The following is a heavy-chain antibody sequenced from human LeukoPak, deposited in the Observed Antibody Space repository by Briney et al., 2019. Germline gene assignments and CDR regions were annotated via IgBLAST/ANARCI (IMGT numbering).Heavy chain of an antibody. Sequence: SETLSLTCTVSGGSISSSSYYWDWIRQPPGKGLEWIGSIYHSGSTNYNPSLKSRVTISVDTSKNQFSLKLSSVTAADTAVYFCARGPYSYDSSGAFDIWGQGTMVTVSS. V-gene: IGHV4-39*07. CDR2: IYHSGST. D-gene: IGHD3-22*01. J-gene: IGHJ3*02. CDR1: GGSISSSSYY. CDR3: ARGPYSYDSSGAFDI.